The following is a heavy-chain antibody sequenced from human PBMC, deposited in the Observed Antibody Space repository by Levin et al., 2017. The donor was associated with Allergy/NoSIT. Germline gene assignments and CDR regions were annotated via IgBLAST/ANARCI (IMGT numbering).Heavy chain of an antibody. D-gene: IGHD5-12*01. CDR1: GFTFSSYG. CDR3: AKERPPLGATTNYYYYGMDV. Sequence: GGSLRLSCAASGFTFSSYGMHWVRQAPGKGLEWVAVISYDGSNKYYADSVKGRFTISRDNSKNTLYLQMKSLRAEDTAVYYCAKERPPLGATTNYYYYGMDVWGQGTTVTVSS. CDR2: ISYDGSNK. J-gene: IGHJ6*02. V-gene: IGHV3-30*18.